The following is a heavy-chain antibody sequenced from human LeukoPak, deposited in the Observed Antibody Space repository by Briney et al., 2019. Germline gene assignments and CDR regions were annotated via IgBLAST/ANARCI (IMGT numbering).Heavy chain of an antibody. V-gene: IGHV1-18*01. Sequence: GGSVKVSCKASGYTFTSYGISWVRQAPGQGLEWMGWISAYNGNTNYAQKLQGRVTMTTDTSTSTAYMELRSLRSDDTAVYYCARDQGYYYDSSGYYYRNYYYYGMDVWGQGTTVTVSS. CDR1: GYTFTSYG. J-gene: IGHJ6*02. CDR2: ISAYNGNT. D-gene: IGHD3-22*01. CDR3: ARDQGYYYDSSGYYYRNYYYYGMDV.